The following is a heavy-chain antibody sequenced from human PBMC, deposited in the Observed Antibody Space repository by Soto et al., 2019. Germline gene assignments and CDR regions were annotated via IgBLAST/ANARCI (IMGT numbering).Heavy chain of an antibody. V-gene: IGHV3-30-3*01. Sequence: QVQLVESGGGVVQPGRSLRLSCAASGFTFTSYDVHWVRQAPGKGLEWVAVISFDGSNKYYADSVKGRFTISRDNSKNTLYLQMNSLRPEDTAMYYCARYNDYASMNAFDIWGQGTMVTVSS. CDR1: GFTFTSYD. CDR3: ARYNDYASMNAFDI. CDR2: ISFDGSNK. J-gene: IGHJ3*02. D-gene: IGHD4-17*01.